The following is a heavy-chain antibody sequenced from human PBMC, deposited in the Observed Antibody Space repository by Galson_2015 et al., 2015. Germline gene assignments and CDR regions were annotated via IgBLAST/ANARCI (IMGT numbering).Heavy chain of an antibody. CDR3: ARDTVDSSSWSMDY. CDR1: GFTVSSDY. CDR2: IYGGACT. Sequence: SLRLSCAASGFTVSSDYMNWVRQAPGKGLEWVSVIYGGACTYYADSVRGRFTISRDNSKNTVYLQMNNLRGEDTAVYYFARDTVDSSSWSMDYWGQAALVTVSS. V-gene: IGHV3-53*01. J-gene: IGHJ4*02. D-gene: IGHD6-13*01.